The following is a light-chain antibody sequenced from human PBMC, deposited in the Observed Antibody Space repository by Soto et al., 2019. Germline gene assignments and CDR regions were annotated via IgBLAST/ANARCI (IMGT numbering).Light chain of an antibody. CDR3: SSYTTTTNMYVV. CDR1: SNDVGGYNF. Sequence: QSALTQPASVSGSPGQSITISCTGTSNDVGGYNFVSWYQHHPGKAPKLMIYEVTNRPSGVSDRFSGSKSVNTASLTISGLQAEDEAHYYCSSYTTTTNMYVVFGGGTKLTVL. J-gene: IGLJ2*01. CDR2: EVT. V-gene: IGLV2-14*01.